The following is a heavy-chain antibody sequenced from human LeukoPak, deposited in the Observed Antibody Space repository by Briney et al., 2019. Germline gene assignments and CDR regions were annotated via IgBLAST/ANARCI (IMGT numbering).Heavy chain of an antibody. Sequence: EASVKVSCKASGGTFTNYAIHWVRQAPGQRLEWMGWINAGNGNTKYSQKFQGRVTITRDTSASTAYMELSSLRSEDAAVYYCTRVGAAAGPYYFDYWGQGTLVTVSS. J-gene: IGHJ4*02. CDR3: TRVGAAAGPYYFDY. V-gene: IGHV1-3*01. CDR2: INAGNGNT. D-gene: IGHD6-13*01. CDR1: GGTFTNYA.